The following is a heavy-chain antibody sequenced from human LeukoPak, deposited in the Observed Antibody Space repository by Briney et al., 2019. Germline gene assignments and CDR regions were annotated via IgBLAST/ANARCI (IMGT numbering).Heavy chain of an antibody. D-gene: IGHD1-1*01. CDR2: IYTSGST. J-gene: IGHJ4*02. CDR1: GGSISSYY. Sequence: SETLFLTCTVSGGSISSYYWSWIRQPPGKGLEWIGYIYTSGSTNYNPSLKSRVTISVDTSKNQFSLKLSSVTAADTAVYYCARQTNWNPALFDYWGQGTLVTVSS. V-gene: IGHV4-4*09. CDR3: ARQTNWNPALFDY.